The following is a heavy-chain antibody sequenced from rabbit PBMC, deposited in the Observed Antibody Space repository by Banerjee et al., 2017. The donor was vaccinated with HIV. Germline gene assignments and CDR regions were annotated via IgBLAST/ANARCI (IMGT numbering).Heavy chain of an antibody. D-gene: IGHD1-1*01. CDR2: IYAGSSDST. J-gene: IGHJ4*01. CDR1: GFSFSSNYF. V-gene: IGHV1S40*01. CDR3: ARHYTSSSGNCFDL. Sequence: QSLEESGGDLVKPGASLTLTCTASGFSFSSNYFMCWVRQAPGKGLEWIACIYAGSSDSTYYASWAKGRATISKTSSTTVDLKMTSLTAADTAMYFCARHYTSSSGNCFDLWGPGTLVTVS.